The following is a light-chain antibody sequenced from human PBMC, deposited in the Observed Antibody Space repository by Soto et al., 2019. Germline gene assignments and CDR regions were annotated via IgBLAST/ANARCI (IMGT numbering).Light chain of an antibody. CDR3: QQYQNWPLT. CDR2: GAS. CDR1: QSVSSN. Sequence: EIVMTQSPATLSVSPGEGATLSCRASQSVSSNFAWYQQKPGQAPSLLIYGASTRATGIPARFSGSGSGTEFTLSISSLQSEDVAVYYCQQYQNWPLTFGGGTKVEIK. J-gene: IGKJ4*01. V-gene: IGKV3-15*01.